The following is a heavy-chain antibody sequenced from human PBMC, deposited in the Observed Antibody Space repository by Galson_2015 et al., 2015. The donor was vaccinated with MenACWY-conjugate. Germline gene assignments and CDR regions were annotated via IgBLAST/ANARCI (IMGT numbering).Heavy chain of an antibody. CDR1: GFTFSSYW. Sequence: SLRLSCGACGFTFSSYWLHWVRQAPGKGLVWVSRINSDGSSTSYADSVKGRFTISRDNAKNTLYLQMNSLRAEDTAVYYCARVERVSLDREQQLTYYYYGMDVWGQGTTVTVSS. J-gene: IGHJ6*02. V-gene: IGHV3-74*01. CDR2: INSDGSST. D-gene: IGHD6-13*01. CDR3: ARVERVSLDREQQLTYYYYGMDV.